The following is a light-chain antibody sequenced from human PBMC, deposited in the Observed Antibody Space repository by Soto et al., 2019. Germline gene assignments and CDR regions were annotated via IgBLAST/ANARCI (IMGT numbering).Light chain of an antibody. CDR3: AAWDDSLSGYVV. V-gene: IGLV1-40*01. CDR2: GTT. Sequence: QSVLTQPPSVSGAPGQRVTISCTGSSANIGAGYDVHWYQRLPGTAPKLLIYGTTDRPSGVPDRFSGSKSGTSASLAITGLQAEDEADYYCAAWDDSLSGYVVFGGGTKLTVL. J-gene: IGLJ2*01. CDR1: SANIGAGYD.